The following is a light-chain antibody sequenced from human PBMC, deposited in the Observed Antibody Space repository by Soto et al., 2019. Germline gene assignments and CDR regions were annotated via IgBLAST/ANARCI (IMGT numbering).Light chain of an antibody. CDR2: GAS. V-gene: IGKV3-20*01. CDR3: QQYGSSPPAWR. Sequence: EIVLTQSPGTLSLSPGERATLSCRASQSVSSSYLAWYQQKPGQAPRLLIYGASSRATGIPDRFSGSGSGSDFTLTISRMEPEDFAVYYCQQYGSSPPAWRFGQGTKVEIK. CDR1: QSVSSSY. J-gene: IGKJ1*01.